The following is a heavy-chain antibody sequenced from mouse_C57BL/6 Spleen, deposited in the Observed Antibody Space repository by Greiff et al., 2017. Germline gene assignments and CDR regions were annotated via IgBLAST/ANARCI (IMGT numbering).Heavy chain of an antibody. CDR3: TRDGYYFDY. Sequence: EVQRVESGEGLVKPGGSLKLSCALCGFSLCRCAMSGFRQTPEKRLVCVAYMSSGGDYIYYADTVKGRFTISRDNARNTLYLQMSSLKSEDTAMYYCTRDGYYFDYWGQGTTLTVSS. D-gene: IGHD1-1*01. CDR1: GFSLCRCA. V-gene: IGHV5-9-1*02. CDR2: MSSGGDYI. J-gene: IGHJ2*01.